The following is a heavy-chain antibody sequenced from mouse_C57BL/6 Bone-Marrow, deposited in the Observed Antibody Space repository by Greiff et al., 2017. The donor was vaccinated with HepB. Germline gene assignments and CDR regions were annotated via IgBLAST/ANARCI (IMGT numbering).Heavy chain of an antibody. J-gene: IGHJ1*03. CDR2: IDPEDGGT. V-gene: IGHV14-2*01. Sequence: VQLQQSGAELVKPGASVKLSCTASGFNIKDYYMHWVKQRTEQGLEWIGRIDPEDGGTKYAPKFQGKATITADTSSNTAYLQLSSLTSADTAVYYCARTLYYGSSPRYFDVWGTGTTVTVSS. CDR3: ARTLYYGSSPRYFDV. D-gene: IGHD1-1*01. CDR1: GFNIKDYY.